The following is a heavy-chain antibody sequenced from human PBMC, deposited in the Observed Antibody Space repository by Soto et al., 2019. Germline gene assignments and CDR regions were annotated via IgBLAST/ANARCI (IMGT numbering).Heavy chain of an antibody. Sequence: QVQLQESGPGLVKPSQTLSLTCTVSGGSISSGDYYWSWIRQPPGKGLEWIGYIYYSGSTYYNPSLKSRVTISVDTSKNQFSLKLSSVTAADTAVYYCARDPAYCGGDCYPRYIFDLWGRGTLVTVSS. V-gene: IGHV4-30-4*01. J-gene: IGHJ2*01. CDR3: ARDPAYCGGDCYPRYIFDL. D-gene: IGHD2-21*02. CDR2: IYYSGST. CDR1: GGSISSGDYY.